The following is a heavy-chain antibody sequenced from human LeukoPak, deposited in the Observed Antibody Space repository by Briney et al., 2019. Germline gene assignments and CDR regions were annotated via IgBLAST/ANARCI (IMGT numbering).Heavy chain of an antibody. CDR3: ARLWFGEFGFYFDY. CDR2: IKQDGSEK. D-gene: IGHD3-10*01. CDR1: GFTFSSYA. V-gene: IGHV3-7*01. J-gene: IGHJ4*02. Sequence: GGSLRLSCAASGFTFSSYAMSWVRQAPGKGLEWVANIKQDGSEKYYVDSVKGRFTISRDNAKNSLYLQMNSLRAEDTAVYYCARLWFGEFGFYFDYWGQGTLVTVSS.